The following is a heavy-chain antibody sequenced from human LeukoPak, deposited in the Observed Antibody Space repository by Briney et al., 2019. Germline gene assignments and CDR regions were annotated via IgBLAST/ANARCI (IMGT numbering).Heavy chain of an antibody. V-gene: IGHV1-46*01. CDR3: ARDEIYYDSSGYFDY. CDR2: INPSGGST. Sequence: ASVKVSCKASGYTFTSYYMHWVRQAPGQGLEWMGIINPSGGSTSYAQKFQGRVTMTRDMSTSTDYMELSSLRSEDTAVYYCARDEIYYDSSGYFDYWGQGTLVTVSS. CDR1: GYTFTSYY. D-gene: IGHD3-22*01. J-gene: IGHJ4*02.